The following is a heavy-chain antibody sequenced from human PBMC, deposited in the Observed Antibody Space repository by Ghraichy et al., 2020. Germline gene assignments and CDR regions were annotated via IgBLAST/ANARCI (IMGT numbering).Heavy chain of an antibody. CDR3: ARLQCFSTTRCYYFDN. V-gene: IGHV2-70*17. CDR1: GFSFRTSGMC. J-gene: IGHJ4*02. CDR2: IDWDDDK. D-gene: IGHD2-2*01. Sequence: SGPTLVKPTQTLTLTCTFSGFSFRTSGMCVSWVRQPPGKALEWLARIDWDDDKFYSTSLTTRLTISKDTSNNQVVLTMTNMDPVDTATYYCARLQCFSTTRCYYFDNWGQGTPVTVSS.